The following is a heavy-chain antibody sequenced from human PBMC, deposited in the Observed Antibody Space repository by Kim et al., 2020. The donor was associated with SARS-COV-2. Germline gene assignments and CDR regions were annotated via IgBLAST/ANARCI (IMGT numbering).Heavy chain of an antibody. CDR1: GFTFSSYS. CDR2: ISSSSSTI. CDR3: ARPAYSSSWYGYYYGMDV. Sequence: GGSLRLSCAASGFTFSSYSMNWVRQAPGKGLEWVSYISSSSSTIYYADSVKGRFTISRDNAKNSLYLQMNSLRAEDTAVYYCARPAYSSSWYGYYYGMDVWGQGTTVTVSS. J-gene: IGHJ6*02. V-gene: IGHV3-48*04. D-gene: IGHD6-13*01.